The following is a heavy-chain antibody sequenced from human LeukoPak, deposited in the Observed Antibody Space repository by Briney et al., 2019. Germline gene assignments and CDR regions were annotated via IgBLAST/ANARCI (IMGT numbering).Heavy chain of an antibody. V-gene: IGHV3-7*01. CDR2: IKQDGSEK. CDR1: GFTFSSYW. D-gene: IGHD3-10*01. CDR3: ARNAGGSGIYWHY. J-gene: IGHJ4*02. Sequence: PGGSLRLSCAASGFTFSSYWMTWVRQAPGKGLEWVANIKQDGSEKYYVDSVKGRFTISRDNAKNSLYLQMNSLRAEDTAVYYCARNAGGSGIYWHYWGQGTLVTVSS.